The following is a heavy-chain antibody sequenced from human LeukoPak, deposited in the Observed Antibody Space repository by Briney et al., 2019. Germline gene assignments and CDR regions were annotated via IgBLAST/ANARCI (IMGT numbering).Heavy chain of an antibody. CDR1: GGSISSSNW. CDR3: ARGGIAAAGPAFDY. J-gene: IGHJ4*02. V-gene: IGHV4-4*02. CDR2: IYHSGST. Sequence: SETLSLTCAVSGGSISSSNWWSWVRQPPGKGLEWIGEIYHSGSTNYDPSLKSRVTISVDKSKNQFSLKLSSVTAGDTAVYYCARGGIAAAGPAFDYWGQGTLVTVSS. D-gene: IGHD6-13*01.